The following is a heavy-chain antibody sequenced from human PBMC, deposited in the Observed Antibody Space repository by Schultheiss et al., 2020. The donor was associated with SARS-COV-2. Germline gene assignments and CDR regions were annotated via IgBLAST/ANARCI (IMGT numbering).Heavy chain of an antibody. CDR3: ARDEAVAGYGMDV. J-gene: IGHJ6*02. V-gene: IGHV3-30*03. Sequence: GESLKISCAASGFTFSSYGMHWVRQAPGKGLEWVAVISYDGSNKYYADSVKGRFTISRDNAKNTLYLQMNSLRAEDTAVYYCARDEAVAGYGMDVWGQGTTVTVSS. CDR1: GFTFSSYG. D-gene: IGHD6-19*01. CDR2: ISYDGSNK.